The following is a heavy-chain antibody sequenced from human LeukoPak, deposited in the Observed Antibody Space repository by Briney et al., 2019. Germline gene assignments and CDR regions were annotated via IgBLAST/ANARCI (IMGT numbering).Heavy chain of an antibody. D-gene: IGHD1-26*01. Sequence: GASVKVSCKASGYTFTGYYMHWVRQAPGQGLEWMGRINPNTGGTSYAQKFQGRVTMTRDTSISTAYMELSRVTSDDTAVYFCARDRNLYSGSFASWGQGTLVTVSS. J-gene: IGHJ4*02. CDR1: GYTFTGYY. CDR3: ARDRNLYSGSFAS. V-gene: IGHV1-2*06. CDR2: INPNTGGT.